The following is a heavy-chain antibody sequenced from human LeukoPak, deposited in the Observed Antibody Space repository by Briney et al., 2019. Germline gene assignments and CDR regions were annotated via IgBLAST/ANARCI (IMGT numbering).Heavy chain of an antibody. CDR3: ATCSDASSESTGNY. Sequence: PGGSLRLSCAASGFTFSSFWMTWVRQIPGKGLMWVSRVNPDGSGTNYADSVKGRFTISRDNAKNTLYLQMDSLRAEDTAVYYCATCSDASSESTGNYWGQGTLVTVSS. V-gene: IGHV3-74*01. J-gene: IGHJ4*02. CDR1: GFTFSSFW. CDR2: VNPDGSGT. D-gene: IGHD2-8*02.